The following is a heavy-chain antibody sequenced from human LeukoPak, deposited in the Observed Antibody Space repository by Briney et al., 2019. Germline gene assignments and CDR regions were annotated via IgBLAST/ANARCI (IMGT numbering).Heavy chain of an antibody. Sequence: ASVKVSCKVSGYTLTELSMHWVRQAPGKGLEWMGGFDPEDGETIYAQKFQGRVTMTEDTSTDTAYMELSSLRSEDTAVYYCARFHHDRPGYGDYHSGFDYWGQGTLVTVSS. D-gene: IGHD4-17*01. J-gene: IGHJ4*02. CDR3: ARFHHDRPGYGDYHSGFDY. V-gene: IGHV1-24*01. CDR1: GYTLTELS. CDR2: FDPEDGET.